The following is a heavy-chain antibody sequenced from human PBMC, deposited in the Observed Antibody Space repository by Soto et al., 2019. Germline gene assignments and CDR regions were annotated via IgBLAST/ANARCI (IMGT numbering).Heavy chain of an antibody. Sequence: SETLSLTSTVSGGYIGSGDYYWSWIRQPPGKGLEWIGYIYYSGSTYYSPSLKSRVTISVDTSKNQFSLKLSSVTAADTAVYYCARERPDGARLDPWGQGTLVTVSS. CDR3: ARERPDGARLDP. CDR2: IYYSGST. J-gene: IGHJ5*02. V-gene: IGHV4-30-4*01. D-gene: IGHD6-6*01. CDR1: GGYIGSGDYY.